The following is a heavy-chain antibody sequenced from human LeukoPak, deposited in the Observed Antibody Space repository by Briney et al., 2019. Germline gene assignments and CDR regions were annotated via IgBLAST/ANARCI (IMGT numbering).Heavy chain of an antibody. CDR1: GFTFSSYW. Sequence: GGFLSVSCEATGFTFSSYWMSWVRQAPGNVLQLVSNIKQDGSEKYYVDSVKGRFTISRDNAKNSLYLQMNSLRAEDTAVYYCARDSSGYYYVEDYWGQGILVTVSS. V-gene: IGHV3-7*01. CDR2: IKQDGSEK. D-gene: IGHD3-22*01. J-gene: IGHJ4*02. CDR3: ARDSSGYYYVEDY.